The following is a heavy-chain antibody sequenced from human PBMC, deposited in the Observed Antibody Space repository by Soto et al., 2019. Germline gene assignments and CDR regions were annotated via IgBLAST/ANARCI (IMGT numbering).Heavy chain of an antibody. J-gene: IGHJ4*02. V-gene: IGHV3-23*01. D-gene: IGHD3-10*01. Sequence: GSLRLSCAASGFTFSSYAMSWVRQAPGKGLEWVSAISGSGGSTYYADSVKGRFTISRDNSKNTLYLQMNSLRAEDTAVYYCARTLYGSGSYYKVDYFDYWGQGTLVTVSS. CDR1: GFTFSSYA. CDR2: ISGSGGST. CDR3: ARTLYGSGSYYKVDYFDY.